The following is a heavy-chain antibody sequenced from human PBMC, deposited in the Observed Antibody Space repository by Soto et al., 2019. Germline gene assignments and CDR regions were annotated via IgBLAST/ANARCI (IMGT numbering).Heavy chain of an antibody. J-gene: IGHJ4*02. V-gene: IGHV1-2*02. CDR1: GYTFTGYY. CDR2: INPNSGGT. CDR3: ARGLSLIVAAHFEY. Sequence: ASVKVSCKASGYTFTGYYMHWVRQAPGQGLEWMGWINPNSGGTNYAQKFQGRVTMTRDTSISTAYMELSRLRSDDTAVYYCARGLSLIVAAHFEYWGQGTLVTVSS. D-gene: IGHD3-22*01.